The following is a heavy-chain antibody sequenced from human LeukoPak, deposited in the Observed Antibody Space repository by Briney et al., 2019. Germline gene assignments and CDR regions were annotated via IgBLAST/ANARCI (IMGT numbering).Heavy chain of an antibody. V-gene: IGHV1-8*01. D-gene: IGHD3-10*01. J-gene: IGHJ5*02. Sequence: ASVKVSCKASGYTFTSYDFNWMRQAPGQGLEWMGWMNPNSGNAGSAPKFQGRLTMTGDTSISTAYMELSSLTSEDTAVYYCARGEYFGSGGFDPWGQGTLVTVSS. CDR2: MNPNSGNA. CDR3: ARGEYFGSGGFDP. CDR1: GYTFTSYD.